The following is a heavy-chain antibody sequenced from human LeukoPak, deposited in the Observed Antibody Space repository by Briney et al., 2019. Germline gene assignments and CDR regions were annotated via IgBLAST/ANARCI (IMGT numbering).Heavy chain of an antibody. CDR3: ARFTAARPVY. V-gene: IGHV3-74*01. CDR1: GFTFSTYW. Sequence: GGSLRLSCAASGFTFSTYWMHWVRQAPGKGLVWVSHINTDGSHTNYADSVKGRFTISRDNAKSTLYLQMNSLRAEDTAVYYCARFTAARPVYWGQGALVTVSS. J-gene: IGHJ4*02. D-gene: IGHD6-6*01. CDR2: INTDGSHT.